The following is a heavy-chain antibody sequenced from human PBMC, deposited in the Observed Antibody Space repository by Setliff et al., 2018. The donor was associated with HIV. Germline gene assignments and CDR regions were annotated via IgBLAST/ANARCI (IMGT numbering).Heavy chain of an antibody. CDR2: IYYSGST. D-gene: IGHD6-13*01. CDR1: GGSISSYY. CDR3: ARDGSGWYNWFDP. J-gene: IGHJ5*02. V-gene: IGHV4-59*01. Sequence: ASETLSLTCTVSGGSISSYYWSWIRQPPGKGLEWIGYIYYSGSTNYNPSLKSRVTISVDTSKNQFSLKLSSVTAADTAVYYCARDGSGWYNWFDPWGQGTLVTVSS.